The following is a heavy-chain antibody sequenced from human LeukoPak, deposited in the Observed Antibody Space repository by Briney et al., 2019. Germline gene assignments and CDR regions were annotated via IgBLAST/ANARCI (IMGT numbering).Heavy chain of an antibody. J-gene: IGHJ4*02. CDR2: IKPSGGDT. CDR1: GYSFTDYN. D-gene: IGHD2-2*01. Sequence: ASVKVSCKTSGYSFTDYNLHWVRQAPGQRLEWMGIIKPSGGDTNYAQKFQGRVTITADESTSTAYMELSSLRSEDTAVYYCASHTSDIVVVPAALDYWGQGTLVTVSS. CDR3: ASHTSDIVVVPAALDY. V-gene: IGHV1-46*01.